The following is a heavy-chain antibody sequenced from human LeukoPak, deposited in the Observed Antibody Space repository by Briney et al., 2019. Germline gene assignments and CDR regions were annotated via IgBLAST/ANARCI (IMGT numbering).Heavy chain of an antibody. CDR2: ISAYNGNT. CDR3: ARGGVGRGYFDWSPSPFDY. CDR1: GYTFTSYG. J-gene: IGHJ4*02. D-gene: IGHD3-9*01. Sequence: EASVKVSCKASGYTFTSYGISWVRQAPGQGLEWMGWISAYNGNTNYAQKLQGRVTMTTDTSTSTAYMELRSLRSDDTAVYYCARGGVGRGYFDWSPSPFDYWGQGTLVTVSS. V-gene: IGHV1-18*01.